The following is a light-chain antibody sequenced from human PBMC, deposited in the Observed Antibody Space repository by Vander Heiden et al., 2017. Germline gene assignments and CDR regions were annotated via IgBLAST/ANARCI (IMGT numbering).Light chain of an antibody. CDR1: QSISVY. CDR3: QQSYRSPT. Sequence: DIQMTQSPSFLSASVGDRVAITCRASQSISVYINWYQQQPGKAPKLLIHTASSLESGVPSRFSGSGSGTDFTLTITRLQPEDFATYYWQQSYRSPTFGGGTTVEIK. CDR2: TAS. J-gene: IGKJ4*01. V-gene: IGKV1-39*01.